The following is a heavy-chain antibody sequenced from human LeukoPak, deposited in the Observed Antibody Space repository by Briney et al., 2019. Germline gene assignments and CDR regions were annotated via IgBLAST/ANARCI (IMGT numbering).Heavy chain of an antibody. V-gene: IGHV1-2*02. CDR3: ARDPTYCGGDCWFDP. CDR2: MNPNSGDT. D-gene: IGHD2-21*02. J-gene: IGHJ5*02. CDR1: GYTFSGFY. Sequence: GASVKVSCKASGYTFSGFYMHWVRQAPGQGLEWMGWMNPNSGDTKYAPKFQGRVTMTRDTSISTAYMELRSLRSDDTAVYYCARDPTYCGGDCWFDPWGQGTLVTVSS.